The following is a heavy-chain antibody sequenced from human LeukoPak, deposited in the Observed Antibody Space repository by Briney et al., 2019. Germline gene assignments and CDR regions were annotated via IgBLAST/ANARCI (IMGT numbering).Heavy chain of an antibody. D-gene: IGHD1-26*01. Sequence: GGSLRLSCAASGVTFSLTGMSWVRQAPGKGLEWVSSIGGGDPYYADSVRGRFTVSRDNSKSAVYLQMNSLRAADTAVYYCVKAAIPMTSVWDYFDYWGQGTLVTVSP. V-gene: IGHV3-23*01. J-gene: IGHJ4*02. CDR1: GVTFSLTG. CDR3: VKAAIPMTSVWDYFDY. CDR2: IGGGDP.